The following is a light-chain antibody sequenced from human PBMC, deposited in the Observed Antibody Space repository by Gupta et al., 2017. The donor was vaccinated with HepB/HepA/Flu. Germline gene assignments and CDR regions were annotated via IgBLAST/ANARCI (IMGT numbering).Light chain of an antibody. CDR1: RSVANRH. Sequence: IVLTQSPPTLSSSPGERATIPCRASRSVANRHLAWYQQKRGQAPRLLIYGASSSATGLPDRFTGSGSGAEFTLTFSRREQEDVAAYFCQVDGGSPLFTFGHGTKVDLK. J-gene: IGKJ3*01. CDR3: QVDGGSPLFT. CDR2: GAS. V-gene: IGKV3-20*01.